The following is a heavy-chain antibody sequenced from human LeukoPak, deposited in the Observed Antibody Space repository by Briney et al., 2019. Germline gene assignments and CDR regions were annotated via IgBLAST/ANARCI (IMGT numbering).Heavy chain of an antibody. Sequence: PGGSLRLSCTASGXSXXXXXXHWVRQVPGXXXXXXXRMNSDGRTTNYADSVKGRFIISRDNAKNTLYLQTNSLRAEDTALYYRARGPNSNWSGLDNWGQGTPVIVSS. V-gene: IGHV3-74*01. CDR1: GXSXXXXX. CDR2: MNSDGRTT. J-gene: IGHJ4*02. D-gene: IGHD4-11*01. CDR3: ARGPNSNWSGLDN.